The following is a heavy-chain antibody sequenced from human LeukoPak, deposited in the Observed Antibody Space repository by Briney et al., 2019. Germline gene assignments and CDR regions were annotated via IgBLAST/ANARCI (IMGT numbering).Heavy chain of an antibody. J-gene: IGHJ6*03. D-gene: IGHD2-2*01. CDR3: ARVSPLIVVVPAAPDNYYYYMDV. CDR2: ISSSSSYI. CDR1: GFTFSSYS. V-gene: IGHV3-21*01. Sequence: GGSLRLSCAASGFTFSSYSMNWVRQAPGKGLEWVSSISSSSSYIYYADSVKGRFTISRDNAKNSLYLQMNSLRAEDTAVYYCARVSPLIVVVPAAPDNYYYYMDVWGKGTTVTVSS.